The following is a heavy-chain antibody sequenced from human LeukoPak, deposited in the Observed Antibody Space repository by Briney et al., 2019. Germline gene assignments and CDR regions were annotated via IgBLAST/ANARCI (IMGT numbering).Heavy chain of an antibody. J-gene: IGHJ6*03. CDR1: GFTFSSYG. Sequence: GGSLRLSCAASGFTFSSYGMHWVRQAPGKGLEWVAFIRYDGSNKYYADSVKGRFTISRDNAKNSLYLQMNSLRAEDTAVYYCARLQYGSSSYYYYMDVWGKGTTVTVSS. CDR3: ARLQYGSSSYYYYMDV. D-gene: IGHD6-6*01. V-gene: IGHV3-30*02. CDR2: IRYDGSNK.